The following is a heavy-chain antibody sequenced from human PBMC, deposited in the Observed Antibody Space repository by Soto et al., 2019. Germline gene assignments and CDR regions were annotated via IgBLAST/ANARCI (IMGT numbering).Heavy chain of an antibody. CDR2: IYPDDSDT. D-gene: IGHD3-16*01. J-gene: IGHJ6*03. Sequence: PGESLKISWNGSGYSFTSYWMGLFRQMPGKGLGWMGIIYPDDSDTRYSPSLQGQVTISDDNSISTAYLQWSRLKASDTAMYYCARGGSGPSYYDYQLEVWGKATPVTVPS. CDR1: GYSFTSYW. CDR3: ARGGSGPSYYDYQLEV. V-gene: IGHV5-51*01.